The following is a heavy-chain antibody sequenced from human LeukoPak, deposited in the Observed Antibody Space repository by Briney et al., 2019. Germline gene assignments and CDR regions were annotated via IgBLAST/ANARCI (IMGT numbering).Heavy chain of an antibody. J-gene: IGHJ6*02. D-gene: IGHD5-12*01. V-gene: IGHV4-59*12. Sequence: SETLSLTRTVSGGSISSNYWSWIRQPPGKGLEWIGYIYYSGYTNYNPSLKSRVTISVDTSNNQFSLKLSSVTAADTAVYYCAREVRGYSGYDYYYGMDVWGQGTTVTVSS. CDR3: AREVRGYSGYDYYYGMDV. CDR1: GGSISSNY. CDR2: IYYSGYT.